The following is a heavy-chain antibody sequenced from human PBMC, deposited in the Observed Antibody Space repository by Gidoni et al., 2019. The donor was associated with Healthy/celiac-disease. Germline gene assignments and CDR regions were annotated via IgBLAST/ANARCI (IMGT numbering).Heavy chain of an antibody. CDR2: FDPEDGET. Sequence: QVQLVQSGAEVKKPGASVKVSCTVSGYPLTELSMHWVRQAPGKGLEWMGGFDPEDGETIYAQKFQGRVTMTEDTSTDTAYMELSSLRSEDTAVYYCATDRSVTTVTPTLLRYYYYGMDVWGQGTTVTVSS. CDR3: ATDRSVTTVTPTLLRYYYYGMDV. D-gene: IGHD4-17*01. J-gene: IGHJ6*02. V-gene: IGHV1-24*01. CDR1: GYPLTELS.